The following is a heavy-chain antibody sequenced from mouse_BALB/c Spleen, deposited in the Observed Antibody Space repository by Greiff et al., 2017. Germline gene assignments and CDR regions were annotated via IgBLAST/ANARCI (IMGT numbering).Heavy chain of an antibody. D-gene: IGHD2-1*01. CDR1: GYTFTSYD. CDR3: ARGGDYGKGFAY. V-gene: IGHV1S56*01. CDR2: IYPGDGST. J-gene: IGHJ3*01. Sequence: QVQLQQSGPELVKPGASMKISCKASGYTFTSYDINWVKQRPGQGLEWIGWIYPGDGSTKYNEKFKGKATLTADKSSSTAYMQLSSLTSENSAVYFCARGGDYGKGFAYWGQGTLVTVSA.